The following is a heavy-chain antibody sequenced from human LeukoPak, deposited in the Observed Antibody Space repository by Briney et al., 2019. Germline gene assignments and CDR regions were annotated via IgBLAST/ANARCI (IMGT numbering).Heavy chain of an antibody. J-gene: IGHJ3*02. CDR1: GFTFRSHD. CDR3: VREGPRGLAFDI. Sequence: QPGGSLRLSCAASGFTFRSHDMSWVRQAPGKGLEWVSGISASGGSTFYADSVKGRFTISRDNSKNTLYLQMNGLRVEDTAVYYCVREGPRGLAFDIWGQGTMVTVS. CDR2: ISASGGST. V-gene: IGHV3-23*01.